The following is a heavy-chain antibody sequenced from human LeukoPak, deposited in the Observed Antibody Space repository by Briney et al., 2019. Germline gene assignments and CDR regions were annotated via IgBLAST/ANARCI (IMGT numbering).Heavy chain of an antibody. V-gene: IGHV3-7*01. D-gene: IGHD1-7*01. CDR3: ARGWNYAFRFDY. CDR1: GFTFSDYW. CDR2: IKQDVSER. J-gene: IGHJ4*02. Sequence: GGSLRLSCAASGFTFSDYWMTWVRQAPGKGLEWVAHIKQDVSERYYGDSVKGRFTISRDNAKNLVYLQMNSLGAEDTAIYYCARGWNYAFRFDYWGQGTLVTVSS.